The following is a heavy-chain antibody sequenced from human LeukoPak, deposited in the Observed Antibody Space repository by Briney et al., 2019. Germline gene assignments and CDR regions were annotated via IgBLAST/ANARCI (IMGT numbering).Heavy chain of an antibody. Sequence: GGSLRLSCAASGVTLSTYAMSWARQAPGKGLEWVGRIASKTDGGTTDYAAPVKGRFTISRDDSKNTLFLQMNSLKTEDTAVYYCTTGIRGDCGQGTLVTVSS. CDR2: IASKTDGGTT. V-gene: IGHV3-15*04. CDR1: GVTLSTYA. J-gene: IGHJ4*02. CDR3: TTGIRGD.